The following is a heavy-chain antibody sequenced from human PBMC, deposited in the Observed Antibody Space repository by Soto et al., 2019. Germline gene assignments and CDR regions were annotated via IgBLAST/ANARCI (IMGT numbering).Heavy chain of an antibody. V-gene: IGHV3-23*01. CDR3: AKAEKISAVAGYLDN. D-gene: IGHD6-19*01. Sequence: EVQLLESGGGLVQPGGSLSLSCVASEFTFSNYAMTWVHQAPGKGLEWVSSISGSGSITYYAESVKGRFAISRDNSKNTLFLQMNSLRAEDTGIYYCAKAEKISAVAGYLDNWGQGTLVTVSS. J-gene: IGHJ4*02. CDR2: ISGSGSIT. CDR1: EFTFSNYA.